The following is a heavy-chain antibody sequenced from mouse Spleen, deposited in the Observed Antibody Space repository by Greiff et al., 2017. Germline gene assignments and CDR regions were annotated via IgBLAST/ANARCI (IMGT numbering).Heavy chain of an antibody. CDR3: ARYGNYLDY. V-gene: IGHV5-9*03. D-gene: IGHD1-1*02. CDR1: GFTFSSYT. CDR2: ISSGGGNT. Sequence: EVMLVESGGGLVKPGGSLKLSCAASGFTFSSYTMSWVRQTPEKRLEWVATISSGGGNTYYPDSVKGRFTISRDNAKNTLYLQMSSLRSEDTALYYCARYGNYLDYWGQGTTLTVSS. J-gene: IGHJ2*01.